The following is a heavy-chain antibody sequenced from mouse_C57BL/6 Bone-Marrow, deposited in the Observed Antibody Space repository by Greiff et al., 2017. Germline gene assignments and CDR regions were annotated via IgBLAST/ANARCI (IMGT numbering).Heavy chain of an antibody. V-gene: IGHV3-8*01. CDR3: ARLGWDVLDY. CDR2: ISYSGST. D-gene: IGHD4-1*01. Sequence: EVQLQESGPGLAKPSQTLSLTCSVTGYSITSYYWNWIRKFPGNKLEYMGYISYSGSTYYNPSLKSRISITRDTSKNQYYLQLNSVTTEDTATYYCARLGWDVLDYWGQGTTLTVSS. J-gene: IGHJ2*01. CDR1: GYSITSYY.